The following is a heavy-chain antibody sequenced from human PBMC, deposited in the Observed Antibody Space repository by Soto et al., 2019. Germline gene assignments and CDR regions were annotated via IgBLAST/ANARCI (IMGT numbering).Heavy chain of an antibody. V-gene: IGHV3-21*01. CDR2: IRGFSPYT. CDR1: GFTFRTYT. D-gene: IGHD2-15*01. J-gene: IGHJ6*02. Sequence: GSLRLSCISSGFTFRTYTMNWVRQAPGKGLEWVSGIRGFSPYTFYAESVKGRFTISRDNAKNSLYLQMNSLRAEDTAVYYCARDRGYDAHDYYYNAMDVWGQGTTVTVS. CDR3: ARDRGYDAHDYYYNAMDV.